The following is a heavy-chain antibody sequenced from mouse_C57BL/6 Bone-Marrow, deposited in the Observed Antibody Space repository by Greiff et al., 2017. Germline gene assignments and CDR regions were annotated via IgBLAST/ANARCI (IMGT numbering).Heavy chain of an antibody. CDR3: ARRSSYYAMEY. D-gene: IGHD1-1*01. CDR2: IDPEDGET. CDR1: GFNIKDYY. J-gene: IGHJ4*01. Sequence: EVQLQQSGAELVKPGASVKLSCTASGFNIKDYYMHWVKQRTEQGLEWIGRIDPEDGETKYAQKFQGKATITADTSSNTAYLQRSSLSAEYTAVYYCARRSSYYAMEYGGQGTSVTVSS. V-gene: IGHV14-2*01.